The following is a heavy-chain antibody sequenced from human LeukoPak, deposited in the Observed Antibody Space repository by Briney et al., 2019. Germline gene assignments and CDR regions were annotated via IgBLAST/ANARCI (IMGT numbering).Heavy chain of an antibody. Sequence: GGSLRLSCAASGFTFSSYNMNWVRQAPGKGLEWVSSISTSSSYIYYVDSVKGRFTISRDNAKNSLYLQMDSLRAEDTAVYYCARGPSGYHNTGGQGTLVTVSS. CDR1: GFTFSSYN. CDR2: ISTSSSYI. CDR3: ARGPSGYHNT. J-gene: IGHJ4*02. V-gene: IGHV3-21*01. D-gene: IGHD5-12*01.